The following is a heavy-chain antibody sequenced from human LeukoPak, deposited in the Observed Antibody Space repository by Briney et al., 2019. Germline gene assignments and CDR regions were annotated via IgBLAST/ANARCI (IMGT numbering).Heavy chain of an antibody. D-gene: IGHD3-3*01. V-gene: IGHV3-7*01. Sequence: PGGSLRLSCAASGFTFSSYWMSWVRQAPGKGLEWVANIKRDGSEKYYVDSVKGRFTISRDNAKNSLYLQMNSLRAEDTAVYYCARSITIFGVATDYWGQGTLVTVSS. CDR1: GFTFSSYW. CDR3: ARSITIFGVATDY. J-gene: IGHJ4*02. CDR2: IKRDGSEK.